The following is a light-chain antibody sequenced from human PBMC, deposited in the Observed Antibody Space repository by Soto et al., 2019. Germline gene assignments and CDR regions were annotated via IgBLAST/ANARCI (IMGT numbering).Light chain of an antibody. V-gene: IGKV3-20*01. Sequence: SLGTESQWPGXGXTLSXSASHSVRSYYLAWFQKKPGHAPMLLIYVASTRPTGVPDRFSGSGSGTDFTLTISRLEPEDFAMYYCQQDFRYPWTFGQGTKVDI. CDR2: VAS. J-gene: IGKJ1*01. CDR3: QQDFRYPWT. CDR1: HSVRSYY.